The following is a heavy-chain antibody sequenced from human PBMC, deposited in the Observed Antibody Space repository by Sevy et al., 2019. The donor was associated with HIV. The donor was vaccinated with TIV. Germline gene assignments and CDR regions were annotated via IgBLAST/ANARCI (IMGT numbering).Heavy chain of an antibody. CDR1: GFTFSSYG. D-gene: IGHD6-13*01. CDR2: ISYDGSNK. V-gene: IGHV3-30*18. CDR3: AKGGSWNAFDI. J-gene: IGHJ3*02. Sequence: GGSLRLSCAASGFTFSSYGMHWVRQAPGKGLEWVAVISYDGSNKYYADSVKGRFTISRDNSKITLYLQMNSLRAEDTAVYYCAKGGSWNAFDIWVQGTMVTVSS.